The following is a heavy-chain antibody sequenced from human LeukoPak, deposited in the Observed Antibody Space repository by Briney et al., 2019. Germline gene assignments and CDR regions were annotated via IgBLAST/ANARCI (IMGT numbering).Heavy chain of an antibody. D-gene: IGHD3-22*01. V-gene: IGHV3-23*01. J-gene: IGHJ4*02. CDR3: AKGGDYDSGGYYFDYFDY. CDR1: GFTFSESW. Sequence: GGPLRLSCVVSGFTFSESWMSWVRQAPGKGLEWVSAISGSGGSTYYADSVKGRFTISRDNLKNTLYLQMNSLRAEDTAVYYCAKGGDYDSGGYYFDYFDYWGQGTLVTVSS. CDR2: ISGSGGST.